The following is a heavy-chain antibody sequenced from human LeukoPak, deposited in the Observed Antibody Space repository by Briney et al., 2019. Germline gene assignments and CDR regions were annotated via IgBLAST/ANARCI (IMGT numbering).Heavy chain of an antibody. Sequence: ASVKVSCKASGYTFTSYDINWVRQATGQGLEWMGWMNPNSGNTGYAQKFQGRVTMTRNTSISTAYMELSSLRSEDTAVYYCARPKRGVVVVAATPHYYYYMDVWGQGTLVTVSS. J-gene: IGHJ6*03. D-gene: IGHD2-15*01. CDR1: GYTFTSYD. CDR3: ARPKRGVVVVAATPHYYYYMDV. V-gene: IGHV1-8*01. CDR2: MNPNSGNT.